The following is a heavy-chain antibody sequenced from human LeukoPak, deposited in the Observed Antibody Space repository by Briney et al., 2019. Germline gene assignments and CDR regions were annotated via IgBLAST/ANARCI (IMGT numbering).Heavy chain of an antibody. CDR2: IIPIFGTA. D-gene: IGHD2-21*02. CDR3: ARGLTPVVTFGAFDI. CDR1: GGTFSSYA. V-gene: IGHV1-69*13. Sequence: SVKVSCKASGGTFSSYAISWVRQAPGQGLEWMGGIIPIFGTANYAQKFQGRVTITADESTSTAYMELSSLRSEDTAVYYCARGLTPVVTFGAFDIWGQGTMVTVSS. J-gene: IGHJ3*02.